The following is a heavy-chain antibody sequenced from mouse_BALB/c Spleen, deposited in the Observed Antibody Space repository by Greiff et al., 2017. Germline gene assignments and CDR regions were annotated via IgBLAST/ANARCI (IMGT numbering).Heavy chain of an antibody. Sequence: EVTLMESGGGLVQPGGSLKLSCAASGFTFSSYGMSWVRQTPDKRLEFVATINSNGGSTYYPDSVKGRFTISRDNAKNTLYLQMSSLKSEDTAMYYCARVWRGAMDNWGQGTSVTGSS. CDR3: ARVWRGAMDN. D-gene: IGHD2-10*02. CDR1: GFTFSSYG. J-gene: IGHJ4*01. V-gene: IGHV5-6-3*01. CDR2: INSNGGST.